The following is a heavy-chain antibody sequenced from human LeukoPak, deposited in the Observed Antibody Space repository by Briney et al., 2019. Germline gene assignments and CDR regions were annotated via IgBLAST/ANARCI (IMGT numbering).Heavy chain of an antibody. CDR2: IIPIFGIA. V-gene: IGHV1-69*04. CDR3: AQGSLRFLNGMDV. Sequence: SVTVSCKASGGTFSSYAISWVRQAPGQGLEWMGRIIPIFGIANYAQKFQGRVTITADKSTSTAYMELSSLRSEDTAVYYCAQGSLRFLNGMDVWGQGTTVTVSS. CDR1: GGTFSSYA. D-gene: IGHD3-3*01. J-gene: IGHJ6*02.